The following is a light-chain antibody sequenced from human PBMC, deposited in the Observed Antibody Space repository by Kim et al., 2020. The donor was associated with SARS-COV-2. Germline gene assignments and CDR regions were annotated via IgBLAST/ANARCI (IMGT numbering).Light chain of an antibody. Sequence: PGERASLSCRASQSVSSSYLAWYQQKPGQAPRLLIYGASSRATGIPDRFSGSGSGTDFTLTISRLEPEDFAVYYCQQYGSSPPWTFGQGTKVDIK. J-gene: IGKJ1*01. CDR2: GAS. CDR3: QQYGSSPPWT. CDR1: QSVSSSY. V-gene: IGKV3-20*01.